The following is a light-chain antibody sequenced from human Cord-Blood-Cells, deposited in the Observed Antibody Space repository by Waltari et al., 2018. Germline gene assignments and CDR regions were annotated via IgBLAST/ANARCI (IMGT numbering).Light chain of an antibody. Sequence: QSVLTQPPSASGTPGQRVSISCSGRSPNLGSNQVYSSQQLPGTAPKLLLYRNNQRPSGVPDRFSGSKSGTSASLAISGLRSEDEADYYCAAWDDSLSGVVFGGGTKLTVL. CDR1: SPNLGSNQ. V-gene: IGLV1-47*01. CDR3: AAWDDSLSGVV. J-gene: IGLJ2*01. CDR2: RNN.